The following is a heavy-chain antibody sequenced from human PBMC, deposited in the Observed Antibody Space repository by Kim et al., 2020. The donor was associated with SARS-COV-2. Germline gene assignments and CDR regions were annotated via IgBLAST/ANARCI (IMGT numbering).Heavy chain of an antibody. CDR2: VTGDRT. V-gene: IGHV3-23*01. D-gene: IGHD3-10*01. CDR3: AKDTSMIRGVISHFDY. J-gene: IGHJ4*02. CDR1: GFTFSSYA. Sequence: GGSLRLSCVASGFTFSSYAMNWVRQAPGKGLEWVSGVTGDRTYHADSVKGRFTISRDNSKNTLYLQMNSLRAEDTAVYYCAKDTSMIRGVISHFDYWGQGTLVTVSS.